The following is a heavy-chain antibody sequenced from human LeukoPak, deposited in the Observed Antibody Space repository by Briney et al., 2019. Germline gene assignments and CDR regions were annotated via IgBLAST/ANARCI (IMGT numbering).Heavy chain of an antibody. Sequence: PSETLSLTCTVSGGSISSYYWSWIRQPPGKGLEWIGYIYYSGSTNYNPSLKSRVTISVDTSKNQFSLKLSSVTAADTAVYYCAREAGSYSSSRYYYYYGMDVWGQGTTVTVSS. CDR2: IYYSGST. D-gene: IGHD6-6*01. J-gene: IGHJ6*02. CDR1: GGSISSYY. CDR3: AREAGSYSSSRYYYYYGMDV. V-gene: IGHV4-59*01.